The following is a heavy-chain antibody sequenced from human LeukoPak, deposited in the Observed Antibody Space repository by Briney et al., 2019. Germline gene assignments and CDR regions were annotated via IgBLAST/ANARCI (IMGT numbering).Heavy chain of an antibody. V-gene: IGHV4-59*11. Sequence: PSETLSLTCTVSGGSIRSHFWSWIRQPPGKGLEWIGYIYYSGSTNYNPSLKSRVSISVDTSKNQFSLRLTSVTARDTAVYYCVRRPPDMVGFDYWGQGTLVTVSS. CDR3: VRRPPDMVGFDY. J-gene: IGHJ4*02. D-gene: IGHD5-18*01. CDR1: GGSIRSHF. CDR2: IYYSGST.